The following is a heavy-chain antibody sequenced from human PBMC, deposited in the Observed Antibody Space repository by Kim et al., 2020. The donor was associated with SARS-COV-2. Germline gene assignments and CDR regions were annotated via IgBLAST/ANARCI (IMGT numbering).Heavy chain of an antibody. Sequence: GGSLRLSCAASGFTFSSYGMHWVRQAPGKGLEWVAVISYDGSNKYYADSVKGRFTISRDNSKNTLYLQMNSLRAEDTAVYYCAKVIIPRYYYYYYGMDVWGQGTAVTFSS. V-gene: IGHV3-30*18. D-gene: IGHD3-10*01. J-gene: IGHJ6*01. CDR2: ISYDGSNK. CDR3: AKVIIPRYYYYYYGMDV. CDR1: GFTFSSYG.